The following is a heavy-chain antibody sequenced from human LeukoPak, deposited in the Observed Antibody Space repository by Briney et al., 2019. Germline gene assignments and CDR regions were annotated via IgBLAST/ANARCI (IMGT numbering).Heavy chain of an antibody. CDR1: GFPFSSPG. D-gene: IGHD5-12*01. J-gene: IGHJ4*02. Sequence: GGSLRLSCAGSGFPFSSPGMNWVRQAPGKGLEWVSGISPGGGPTYYADSVRGRFSISRDDLKNTLYLQMTNLRAEDTAVYSCAKDGAWLRFDDWGQGILVTVSS. CDR2: ISPGGGPT. V-gene: IGHV3-23*01. CDR3: AKDGAWLRFDD.